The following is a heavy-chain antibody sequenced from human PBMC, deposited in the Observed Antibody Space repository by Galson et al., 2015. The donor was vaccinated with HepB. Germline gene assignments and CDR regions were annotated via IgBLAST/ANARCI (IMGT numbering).Heavy chain of an antibody. V-gene: IGHV1-18*01. Sequence: SVKVSCKASGYTFTSYGISWVRQAPGQGLEWMGWISAYNGNTNYAQKLQGRVTMTTDTSTSTAYMELRSLRSDDTAVYYCARGRGRYCSSTSCRLDWFDPWGQGTLVTVSS. D-gene: IGHD2-2*01. CDR1: GYTFTSYG. J-gene: IGHJ5*02. CDR3: ARGRGRYCSSTSCRLDWFDP. CDR2: ISAYNGNT.